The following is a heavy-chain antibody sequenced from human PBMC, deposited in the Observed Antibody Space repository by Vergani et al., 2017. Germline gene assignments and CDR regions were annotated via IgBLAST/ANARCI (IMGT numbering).Heavy chain of an antibody. J-gene: IGHJ5*02. Sequence: QVQLVQSGAEVKKPGSSVKVSCKASGGTFSSYAINWVRQATGQGLEWMGWMNPNSGNTGYAQKFQGRVTMTRNTSISTAYMELSSLRSEDTAVYYCARGQGLTMVRGVIIENNWFDPWGQGTLVTVSS. CDR2: MNPNSGNT. CDR3: ARGQGLTMVRGVIIENNWFDP. CDR1: GGTFSSYA. V-gene: IGHV1-8*02. D-gene: IGHD3-10*01.